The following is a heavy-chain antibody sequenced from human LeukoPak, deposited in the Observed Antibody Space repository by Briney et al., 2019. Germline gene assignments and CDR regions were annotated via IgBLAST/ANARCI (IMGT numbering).Heavy chain of an antibody. CDR2: INHSGST. V-gene: IGHV4-34*01. J-gene: IGHJ2*01. Sequence: PSETLTLTCAVYGGSFSGYYWSWIRQPPGKGLEWIGEINHSGSTNYNPSLKSRVTISVDTSKNQFSLKLSSVTAADTAVYYCARLPRRMVRGVIKYWYSDLWGRGTLVTVSS. CDR3: ARLPRRMVRGVIKYWYSDL. D-gene: IGHD3-10*01. CDR1: GGSFSGYY.